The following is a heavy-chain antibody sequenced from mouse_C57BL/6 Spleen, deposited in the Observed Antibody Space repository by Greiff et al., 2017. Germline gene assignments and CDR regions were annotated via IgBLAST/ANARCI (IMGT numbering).Heavy chain of an antibody. J-gene: IGHJ2*01. CDR3: ARSSYDGYFDY. D-gene: IGHD2-3*01. CDR1: GYTFTSYW. CDR2: INPSSGYT. Sequence: VQLQESGAELAKPGASVKLSCKASGYTFTSYWMHWVKQRPGQGLEWIGYINPSSGYTKYNQKFKDKATLTADKSSITAYMQLSSLTYEDSAVYYCARSSYDGYFDYWGQGTTLTVSS. V-gene: IGHV1-7*01.